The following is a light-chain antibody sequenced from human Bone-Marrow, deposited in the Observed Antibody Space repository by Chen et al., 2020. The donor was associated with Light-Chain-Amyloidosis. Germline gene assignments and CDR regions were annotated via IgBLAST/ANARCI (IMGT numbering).Light chain of an antibody. Sequence: QTVVTQEPSFSVSPGGTVTLTCGLSSGSISTSYYPSWYQQTPGQAPRTLIYSTEPRSSVVPDRFSGSILENKACLTSTGAQAEDESDYYCVLYLGSGTWVFGGGTKLTVL. J-gene: IGLJ3*02. CDR3: VLYLGSGTWV. CDR1: SGSISTSYY. V-gene: IGLV8-61*01. CDR2: STE.